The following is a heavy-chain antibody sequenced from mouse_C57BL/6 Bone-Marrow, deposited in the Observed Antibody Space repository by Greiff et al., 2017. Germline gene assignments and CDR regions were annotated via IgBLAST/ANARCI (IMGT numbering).Heavy chain of an antibody. CDR1: GYTFTSYW. CDR3: ARLGYYGSSYNFDY. CDR2: IYPSDSET. D-gene: IGHD1-1*01. Sequence: LVRPGSSVKLSCKASGYTFTSYWMDWVKQRPGQGLEWIGNIYPSDSETHYNQKFKDKATLTVDKSSSTAYMQLSSLTSEDSAVYYCARLGYYGSSYNFDYWGQGTTLTVSS. J-gene: IGHJ2*01. V-gene: IGHV1-61*01.